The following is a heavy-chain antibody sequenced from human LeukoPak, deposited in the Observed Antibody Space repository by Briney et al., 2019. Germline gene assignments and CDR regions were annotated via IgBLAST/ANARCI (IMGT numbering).Heavy chain of an antibody. CDR2: IIPIFGTA. V-gene: IGHV1-69*05. D-gene: IGHD1-1*01. CDR1: GGTFSSYA. Sequence: ASVKVSCKASGGTFSSYAISWVRQAPGQGLEWMGGIIPIFGTANYAQKLQGRVTMTTDTSTSTAYMELRSLRSDDTAVYYCARGAGTTPFPFDYWGQGTLVTVSS. CDR3: ARGAGTTPFPFDY. J-gene: IGHJ4*02.